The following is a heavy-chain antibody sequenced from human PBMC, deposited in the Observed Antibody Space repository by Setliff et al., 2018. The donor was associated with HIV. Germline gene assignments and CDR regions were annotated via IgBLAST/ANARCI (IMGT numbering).Heavy chain of an antibody. CDR3: VNLLIDM. Sequence: PGGSMRLSCAASGFTFEDYGMSCVSQVPGMGLGWVSGISWSGGGTGYADSVKGRFTISRDDAKNSLYLQMNSLGEADTALYYCVNLLIDMWGQGTMVTVSS. CDR2: ISWSGGGT. CDR1: GFTFEDYG. J-gene: IGHJ3*02. V-gene: IGHV3-20*04. D-gene: IGHD3-9*01.